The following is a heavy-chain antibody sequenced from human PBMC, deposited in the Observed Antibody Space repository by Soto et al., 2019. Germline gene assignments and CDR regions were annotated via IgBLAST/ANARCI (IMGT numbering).Heavy chain of an antibody. CDR2: ILYDGSNK. CDR1: GFRFSRSG. D-gene: IGHD7-27*01. Sequence: QVQLVESGGGVVQPGRSLRLSCAASGFRFSRSGMHWVRQAPGKGLEWVALILYDGSNKYYADSVKGQFTISRDNSKNTMYLQMNILRVEDTGVCYCAGDGINWGFDYWGHGTLVTVSS. CDR3: AGDGINWGFDY. J-gene: IGHJ4*01. V-gene: IGHV3-33*01.